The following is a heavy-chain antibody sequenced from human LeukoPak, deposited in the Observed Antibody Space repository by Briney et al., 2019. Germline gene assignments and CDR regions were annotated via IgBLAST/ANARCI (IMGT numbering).Heavy chain of an antibody. CDR3: AKVGGYSSYYYYYMDV. CDR1: GFTFSSYG. D-gene: IGHD4-11*01. J-gene: IGHJ6*03. CDR2: ISYDGSNK. V-gene: IGHV3-30*18. Sequence: GGSLRLSCAASGFTFSSYGMHWVRQAPGKGLEWVAVISYDGSNKYYADSVKGRFTISRDNSKNTLYLQMNSLRAEDTAVYYCAKVGGYSSYYYYYMDVWGKGTTVTIS.